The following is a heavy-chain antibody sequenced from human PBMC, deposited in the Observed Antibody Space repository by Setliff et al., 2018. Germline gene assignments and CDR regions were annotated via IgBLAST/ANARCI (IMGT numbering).Heavy chain of an antibody. CDR3: AKFQRGWNYLSDWFDP. D-gene: IGHD1-7*01. Sequence: PGGSLRLSGVAARFTFSTAWMSWVRQAPGKGLEWVDSIKQDGSEIAYADSVKGRFTISRDNAKKSLYLQMNSMPVEDTAVYYCAKFQRGWNYLSDWFDPWGQGTLVTVSS. CDR1: RFTFSTAW. CDR2: IKQDGSEI. V-gene: IGHV3-7*03. J-gene: IGHJ5*02.